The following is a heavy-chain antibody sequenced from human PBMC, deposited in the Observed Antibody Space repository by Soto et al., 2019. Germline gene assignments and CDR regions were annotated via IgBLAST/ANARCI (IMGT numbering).Heavy chain of an antibody. J-gene: IGHJ4*02. Sequence: PGGSLRLSCAASGFTFSDYYMSWIRQAPGKGLEWVSYISSSSSYTNYADSVKGRFTISRDNAKNSLYLQMNSLRAEDTAVYYCAREGRPLPAVDYWGQGTLVTVSS. V-gene: IGHV3-11*06. CDR1: GFTFSDYY. CDR3: AREGRPLPAVDY. CDR2: ISSSSSYT. D-gene: IGHD6-6*01.